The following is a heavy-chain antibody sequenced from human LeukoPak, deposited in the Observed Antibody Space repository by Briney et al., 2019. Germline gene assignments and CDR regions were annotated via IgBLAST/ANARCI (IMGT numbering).Heavy chain of an antibody. CDR3: ARAGGGFWSGYPPMGYFDY. CDR1: GGSISSHY. V-gene: IGHV4-59*11. D-gene: IGHD3-3*01. CDR2: IYYSGST. J-gene: IGHJ4*02. Sequence: PSETLSLTCTVSGGSISSHYWSWIRQPPGKGLEWIGYIYYSGSTNYNPSLKSRVTISVDTSKNQFSLKLSSVTAADTAVYYCARAGGGFWSGYPPMGYFDYWGQGTLVTVSS.